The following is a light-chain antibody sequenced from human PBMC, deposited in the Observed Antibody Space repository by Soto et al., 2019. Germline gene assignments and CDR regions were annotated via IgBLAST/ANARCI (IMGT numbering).Light chain of an antibody. CDR2: NNN. J-gene: IGLJ1*01. CDR1: SSNIGSNV. V-gene: IGLV1-44*01. Sequence: QSVLTQPPSASGTPGQRVTISCSGSSSNIGSNVVNWYQQFPGSAPTLLIYNNNQRPSGVPDRFSDSKSGTSASLAISGLQSDDEADYFCAAWDDSLNGYVFGTGTKLTVL. CDR3: AAWDDSLNGYV.